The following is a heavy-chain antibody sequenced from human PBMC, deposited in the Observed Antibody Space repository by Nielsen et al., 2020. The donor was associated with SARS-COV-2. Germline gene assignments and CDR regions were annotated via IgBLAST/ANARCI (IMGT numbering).Heavy chain of an antibody. J-gene: IGHJ5*02. V-gene: IGHV3-9*01. CDR3: ARDAAVGATTEFDP. CDR1: GFTFDDYA. Sequence: SLKISCAASGFTFDDYAMHWVRQAPGKGLEWVSGISWNSGSIGYADSVKGRFTISRDISKNTLYLQMNSLRAEDTAVYYCARDAAVGATTEFDPWGQGTLVTVSS. D-gene: IGHD1-26*01. CDR2: ISWNSGSI.